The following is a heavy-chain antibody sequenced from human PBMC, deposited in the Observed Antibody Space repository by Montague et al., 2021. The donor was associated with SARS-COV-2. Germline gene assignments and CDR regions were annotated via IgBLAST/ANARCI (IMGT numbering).Heavy chain of an antibody. J-gene: IGHJ4*03. V-gene: IGHV4-34*01. CDR3: ARGRDLYGECSGGLYYFDV. CDR2: VNNREST. Sequence: SETLSLTCAASGGSFSGVYWCWVRQSPGKGLEWMGDVNNRESTNYNPSLKGRVTISVDRSKNQFSLRLRSVSAADTAVYYCARGRDLYGECSGGLYYFDVWGQGTMVAVSS. D-gene: IGHD2-15*01. CDR1: GGSFSGVY.